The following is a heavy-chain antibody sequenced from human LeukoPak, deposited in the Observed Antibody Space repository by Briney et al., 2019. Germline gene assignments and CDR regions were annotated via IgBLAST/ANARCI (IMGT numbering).Heavy chain of an antibody. V-gene: IGHV3-33*06. CDR3: AKGAPYYYDSSSYYYYYGMDV. Sequence: SGGSLRLSYAASGFTFSSYGMHWVRQAPGKGLEWVAVIWYDGSNKYYADSVKGRFTISRDNSKNTLYLQMNSLRAEDTAVYYCAKGAPYYYDSSSYYYYYGMDVWGQGTTVTVSS. J-gene: IGHJ6*02. D-gene: IGHD3-22*01. CDR2: IWYDGSNK. CDR1: GFTFSSYG.